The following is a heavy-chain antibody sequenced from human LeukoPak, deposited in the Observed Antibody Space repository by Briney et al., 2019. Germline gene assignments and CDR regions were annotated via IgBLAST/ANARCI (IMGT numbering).Heavy chain of an antibody. D-gene: IGHD1-26*01. CDR3: ASGLYSGSSDY. CDR2: IKQDGSEK. V-gene: IGHV3-7*01. J-gene: IGHJ4*02. Sequence: GGSLRLSCAASGFTFSNYWMHWVRQAPGKGLEWVANIKQDGSEKYYVDSVKGRFTISRDNAKNSLYLQMNSLRAEDTAVYYCASGLYSGSSDYWGQGTLVTVSS. CDR1: GFTFSNYW.